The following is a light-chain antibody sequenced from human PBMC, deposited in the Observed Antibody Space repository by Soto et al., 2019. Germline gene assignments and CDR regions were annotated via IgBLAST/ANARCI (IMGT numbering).Light chain of an antibody. CDR1: ESISND. CDR3: QQSYTASPYT. Sequence: DIQMTQSPSSLSASVGDRVTITCRASESISNDLHWYQQKPGKAPKILIYAASTLQSGVPSRFSGSGSGTYFTLTISSLQPEDFATYYCQQSYTASPYTFGQWTKLQIK. CDR2: AAS. J-gene: IGKJ2*01. V-gene: IGKV1-39*01.